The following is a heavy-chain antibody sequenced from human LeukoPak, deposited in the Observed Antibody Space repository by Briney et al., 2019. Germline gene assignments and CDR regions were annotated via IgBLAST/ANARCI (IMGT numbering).Heavy chain of an antibody. D-gene: IGHD5-18*01. J-gene: IGHJ3*02. Sequence: GGSLRLSCAASGFTFSSYGMHWVRQAPGKGLEWVAFIRYDGSNKYYADSVKGRFTISRDNSKNTLYLQMNSLRAEDTAVYYCARDLSSRGYTYGTPAFTFDIWGQGTMVTVSS. CDR2: IRYDGSNK. V-gene: IGHV3-30*02. CDR3: ARDLSSRGYTYGTPAFTFDI. CDR1: GFTFSSYG.